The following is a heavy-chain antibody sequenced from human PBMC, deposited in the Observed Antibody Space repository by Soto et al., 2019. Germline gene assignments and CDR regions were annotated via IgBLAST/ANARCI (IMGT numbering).Heavy chain of an antibody. CDR3: ARSSGSFDAFDI. D-gene: IGHD1-26*01. CDR2: ISYDGSNK. CDR1: GFTFSSYG. J-gene: IGHJ3*02. V-gene: IGHV3-30*03. Sequence: QVQLVESGGGVVQPGRSLRLSCAASGFTFSSYGMHWVRQAPGKGLEWVAVISYDGSNKYYADSVKGRFTISRDNSKNTLYLQMNSLRAEDTAVYYCARSSGSFDAFDIWGQGTMVTVSS.